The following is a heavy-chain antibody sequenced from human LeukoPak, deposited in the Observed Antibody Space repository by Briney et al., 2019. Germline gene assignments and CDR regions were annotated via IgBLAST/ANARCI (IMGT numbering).Heavy chain of an antibody. CDR1: GYTFMSHG. J-gene: IGHJ3*02. D-gene: IGHD3-16*01. Sequence: ASVKVSCKAYGYTFMSHGISWVRQAPGQGLEWMGWISGSSSNTNYAQRLQGRVTMTTDTSTTTAYMELRSLRSDDTAVYYCARATGAWGHDGFDIWGQGTMVTVSS. CDR3: ARATGAWGHDGFDI. V-gene: IGHV1-18*01. CDR2: ISGSSSNT.